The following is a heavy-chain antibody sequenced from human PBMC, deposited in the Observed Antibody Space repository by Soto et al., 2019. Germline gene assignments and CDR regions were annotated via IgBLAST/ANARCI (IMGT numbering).Heavy chain of an antibody. J-gene: IGHJ4*02. Sequence: EVQLVESGGGLVQPGGSLRLSCAASGFTVSSNYMSWVRQAPGKGLEWVSVIYSGGTTYYADSVKGRFTISRDNSKNTLYLQTSSLRHEYTAVYYCAKDGGPVYCNSPGCSAKHFDYWGQGTLVTVSS. V-gene: IGHV3-66*01. CDR3: AKDGGPVYCNSPGCSAKHFDY. CDR2: IYSGGTT. D-gene: IGHD2-2*01. CDR1: GFTVSSNY.